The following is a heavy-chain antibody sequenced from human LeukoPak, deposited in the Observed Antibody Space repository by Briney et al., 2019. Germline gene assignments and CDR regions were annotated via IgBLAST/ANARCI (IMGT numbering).Heavy chain of an antibody. CDR2: ISSNGGST. V-gene: IGHV3-64*02. CDR3: ARGYYYYGMDV. J-gene: IGHJ6*02. CDR1: GFTFSSYA. Sequence: GGSLRLSCAASGFTFSSYAMHWVRQAPGKGLEYVSAISSNGGSTYYADSVKGRFTISRDNSKNTLYLQMGSLGAEDMAVYYCARGYYYYGMDVWGQGTTVTVSS.